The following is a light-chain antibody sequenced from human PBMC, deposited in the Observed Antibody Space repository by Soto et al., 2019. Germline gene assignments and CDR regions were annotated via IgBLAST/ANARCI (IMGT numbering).Light chain of an antibody. CDR3: GSWDSSLSAYV. V-gene: IGLV1-51*01. CDR2: DDN. Sequence: QSVLTQPPSVSAAPGQKVTISGSGSSSNIGGNSLSWYQQLAGTAPKLLIYDDNKRHSGIPARFSASKHCTSATLGITGFQTGDEAEDYCGSWDSSLSAYVFGTGTKVTAL. J-gene: IGLJ1*01. CDR1: SSNIGGNS.